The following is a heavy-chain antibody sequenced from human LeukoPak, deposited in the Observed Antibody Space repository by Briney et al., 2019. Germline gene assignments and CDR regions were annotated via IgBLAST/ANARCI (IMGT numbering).Heavy chain of an antibody. Sequence: GGSLRLSCAASGFIFSDFAMHWVRQAPGRGLEWLAGTSDDGTKTYYAQSVKGRFTISRDNSKNMLFLQMNSLRSEDTAIYYCARRDNFEYWGQGTLVTVSS. V-gene: IGHV3-30-3*01. D-gene: IGHD3-9*01. CDR3: ARRDNFEY. CDR1: GFIFSDFA. J-gene: IGHJ4*02. CDR2: TSDDGTKT.